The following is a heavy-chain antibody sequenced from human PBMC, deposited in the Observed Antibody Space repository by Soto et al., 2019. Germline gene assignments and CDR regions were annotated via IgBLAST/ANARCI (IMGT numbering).Heavy chain of an antibody. J-gene: IGHJ4*02. CDR3: ARGLDSSGYPRFDY. CDR2: TYYRSKWYN. CDR1: GDSVCSNSAA. V-gene: IGHV6-1*01. Sequence: PSETLLLTCAISGDSVCSNSAAWNWIRQSPLRGLEWLGRTYYRSKWYNDYAVSVKSRITINPDTSKNQFSLQLNSVTPEDTAVYYCARGLDSSGYPRFDYWGQGTLVTVSS. D-gene: IGHD3-22*01.